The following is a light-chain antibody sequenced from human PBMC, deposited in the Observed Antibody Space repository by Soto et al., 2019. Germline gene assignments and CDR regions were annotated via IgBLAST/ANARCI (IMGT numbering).Light chain of an antibody. Sequence: DIQMTQSPSSLSASVGDRVTITCRASQGISNFLVWYQQNPGKVPKVLIYAASTLQSGVPSRVSGSGSGTYFTLTISSLQPEDVATYYWQKYSSAPFTFGPGTKVDIK. CDR3: QKYSSAPFT. J-gene: IGKJ3*01. V-gene: IGKV1-27*01. CDR2: AAS. CDR1: QGISNF.